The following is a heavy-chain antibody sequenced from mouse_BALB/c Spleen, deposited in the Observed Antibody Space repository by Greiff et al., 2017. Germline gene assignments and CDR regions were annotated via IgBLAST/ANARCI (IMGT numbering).Heavy chain of an antibody. V-gene: IGHV3-6*02. CDR2: ISYDGSN. J-gene: IGHJ3*01. Sequence: EVKLMESGPGLVKPSQSLSLTCSVTGYSITSGYYWNWIRQFPGNKLEWMGYISYDGSNNYNPSLKNRISITRDTSKNQFFLKLNSVTTEDTATDYCASAEDYGNWFAYWGQGTLVTVSA. CDR1: GYSITSGYY. CDR3: ASAEDYGNWFAY. D-gene: IGHD2-1*01.